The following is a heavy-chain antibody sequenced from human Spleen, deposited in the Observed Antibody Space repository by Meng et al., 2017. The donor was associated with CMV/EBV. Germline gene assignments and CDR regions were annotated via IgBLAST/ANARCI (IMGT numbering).Heavy chain of an antibody. CDR2: ISGSGGST. D-gene: IGHD2-2*01. CDR1: GFSFSSYS. J-gene: IGHJ4*02. CDR3: AKGGTLHVVVPDASWAIGY. Sequence: GESLKISCAASGFSFSSYSMTWVHQAPGMGLEWVSVISGSGGSTYYKDSVKGRFTISRDNSQNTLYLHMSSLRAEDTAVYFCAKGGTLHVVVPDASWAIGYWGQGTLVTVSS. V-gene: IGHV3-23*02.